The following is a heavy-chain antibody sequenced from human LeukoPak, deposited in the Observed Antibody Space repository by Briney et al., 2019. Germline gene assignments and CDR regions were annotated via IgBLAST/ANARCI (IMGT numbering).Heavy chain of an antibody. CDR1: GFTFGDYA. J-gene: IGHJ4*02. CDR3: TTSGTPFEY. V-gene: IGHV3-15*01. D-gene: IGHD3-10*01. CDR2: IKNKGDGGTT. Sequence: GGSLRLSCTASGFTFGDYAMSWVRLAPGKGLEWVGRIKNKGDGGTTDYAAPVKGRFTVSRDDSKSTLYLQMNSLKTEDTAVYYCTTSGTPFEYWGQGTLVTVSS.